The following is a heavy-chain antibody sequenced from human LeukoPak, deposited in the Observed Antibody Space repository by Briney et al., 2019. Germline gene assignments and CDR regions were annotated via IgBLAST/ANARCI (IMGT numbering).Heavy chain of an antibody. CDR1: GFTFNNYN. CDR3: ARYRAAGTGRFFDY. D-gene: IGHD6-13*01. J-gene: IGHJ4*02. Sequence: GGSLRLSCATSGFTFNNYNMNWVRQAPGRALEWVSSITSSGTYIFYADSVKGRFTISRDNAKNSLYLQMNSLRAEDTAVYYCARYRAAGTGRFFDYWGQGTLVTVSS. V-gene: IGHV3-21*01. CDR2: ITSSGTYI.